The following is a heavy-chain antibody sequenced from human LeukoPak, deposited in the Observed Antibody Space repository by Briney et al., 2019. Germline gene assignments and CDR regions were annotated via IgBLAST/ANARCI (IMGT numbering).Heavy chain of an antibody. J-gene: IGHJ5*02. Sequence: DSVKVSCKASGYTFTGYYIHWVRQAPGQGLEWVGWINPNSGGAKYAQKFQDRVTMTRDTSISTAYMGLSRLRSDDTAVYYCAKGRVVAGSKSLTYHWLDPWGQGTLVTVSS. D-gene: IGHD6-19*01. CDR2: INPNSGGA. V-gene: IGHV1-2*02. CDR3: AKGRVVAGSKSLTYHWLDP. CDR1: GYTFTGYY.